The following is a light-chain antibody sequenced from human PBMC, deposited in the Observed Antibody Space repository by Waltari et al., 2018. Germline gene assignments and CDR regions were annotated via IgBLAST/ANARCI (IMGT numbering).Light chain of an antibody. CDR2: KVS. CDR1: QSLVHSDGNTY. CDR3: MQGTYWPYT. Sequence: DVVMTQSPLSLPVTLGQPASISCRSSQSLVHSDGNTYLPWFQQRPGQSPRRLIYKVSSRESEVPDRFSGSWSVTDFTLKISRVEAEDVRVYYCMQGTYWPYTFGQGTKLDIK. V-gene: IGKV2-30*02. J-gene: IGKJ2*01.